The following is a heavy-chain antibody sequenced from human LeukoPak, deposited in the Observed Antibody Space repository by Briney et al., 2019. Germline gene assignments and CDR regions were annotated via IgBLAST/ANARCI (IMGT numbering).Heavy chain of an antibody. V-gene: IGHV3-11*01. Sequence: GGSLRLSCAASGFSLSDYYMSWIRQTPGKGPEWASYISGSGTTMEYAKSVKGRFTISRDNAKDSLYLQMNSLEAEDTAVYYCAKGHTYGMIWGQGTLVSVSS. D-gene: IGHD2-8*01. J-gene: IGHJ4*02. CDR2: ISGSGTTM. CDR1: GFSLSDYY. CDR3: AKGHTYGMI.